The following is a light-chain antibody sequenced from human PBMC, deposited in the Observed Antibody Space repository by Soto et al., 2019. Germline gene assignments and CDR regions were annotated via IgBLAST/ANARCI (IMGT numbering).Light chain of an antibody. CDR3: HQYGSSPPWT. V-gene: IGKV3-20*01. CDR1: PAVSSSY. CDR2: GAS. Sequence: ENFFAPSPGSPSFSPGERATPSCRATPAVSSSYLAWYQQNPGQAPRLLIYGASSRATGIPDRFTGSGSGTDFTLTISGLEPDDIAVYYCHQYGSSPPWTFGQGTKVDIK. J-gene: IGKJ1*01.